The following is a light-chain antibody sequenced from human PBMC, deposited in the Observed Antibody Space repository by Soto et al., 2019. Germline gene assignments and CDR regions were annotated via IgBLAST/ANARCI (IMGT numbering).Light chain of an antibody. CDR3: QQYNNWPWT. Sequence: EIVMTQSTATLSVSPGERATLSCRASQSVSSNLAWYQQKPGQAPRLLIYVASTRATGIPARFSGSGSGTEFTLTISSLQSEDFAVYYCQQYNNWPWTFGQGTKVEIK. V-gene: IGKV3-15*01. CDR1: QSVSSN. J-gene: IGKJ1*01. CDR2: VAS.